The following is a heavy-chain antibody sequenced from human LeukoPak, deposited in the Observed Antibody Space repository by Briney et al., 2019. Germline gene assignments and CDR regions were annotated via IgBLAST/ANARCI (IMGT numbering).Heavy chain of an antibody. D-gene: IGHD3-10*01. J-gene: IGHJ4*02. CDR3: ARDRVLWFGDHRGFDY. CDR2: ISSSGSTI. V-gene: IGHV3-11*04. CDR1: GFTFSDYY. Sequence: PGGSLRLSCAASGFTFSDYYMSWIRQAPGKGLEWVSYISSSGSTIYYADSVKGRFTISRDNAKNSLYLQMNSLRAEDTAVYYCARDRVLWFGDHRGFDYWGQGTLVTVSS.